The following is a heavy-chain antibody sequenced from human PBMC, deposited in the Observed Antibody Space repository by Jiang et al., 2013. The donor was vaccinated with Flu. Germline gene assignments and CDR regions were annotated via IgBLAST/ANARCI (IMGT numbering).Heavy chain of an antibody. CDR2: ISSYNRIT. CDR3: ARHHLHIPTTGLLDY. Sequence: VKVSCKTSGYTFMNYAVTWVRQVPGQRLEWMGWISSYNRITNYARQMQGRITLTTDTSTATAYMELRSLTSGDTAIYYCARHHLHIPTTGLLDYWGQGTLVTVSS. CDR1: GYTFMNYA. V-gene: IGHV1-18*04. J-gene: IGHJ4*02. D-gene: IGHD3-9*01.